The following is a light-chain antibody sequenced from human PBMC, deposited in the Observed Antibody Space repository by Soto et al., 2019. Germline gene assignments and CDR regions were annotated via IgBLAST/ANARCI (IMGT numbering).Light chain of an antibody. V-gene: IGKV3-20*01. CDR2: GAS. J-gene: IGKJ1*01. Sequence: ETVLTQSPGTLSLSPGERATLSCRASQSVSSSYLAWYQQKPGQAPRLLIYGASSRATGIPDRFSGSGSGTDFTLTISRLEPEDFAVYYCQQYAGSPRTFGQGTKVDIK. CDR1: QSVSSSY. CDR3: QQYAGSPRT.